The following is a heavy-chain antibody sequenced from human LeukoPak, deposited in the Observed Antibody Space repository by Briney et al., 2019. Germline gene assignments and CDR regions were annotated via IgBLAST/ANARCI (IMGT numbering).Heavy chain of an antibody. V-gene: IGHV3-74*01. Sequence: PGGSLRLSCVDSEFTFSRYWMHWVRQAPGEGLVWVSRINIDGSTTNYADSVKGRFTISRDNAKNTLYLQMNSLRVEDTAVYYCARDKRWELLAPHFDYWGQGTLVTVSS. CDR1: EFTFSRYW. J-gene: IGHJ4*02. CDR3: ARDKRWELLAPHFDY. D-gene: IGHD1-26*01. CDR2: INIDGSTT.